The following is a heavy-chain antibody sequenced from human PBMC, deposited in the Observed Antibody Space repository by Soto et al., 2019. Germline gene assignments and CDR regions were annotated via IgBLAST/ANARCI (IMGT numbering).Heavy chain of an antibody. D-gene: IGHD6-13*01. CDR2: IYYSGST. V-gene: IGHV4-31*03. CDR3: ARVRSSCWSPGSAWFDP. Sequence: TLSLTCTVSGVSISSCGYYWSWIRQHPGKGLEWIGYIYYSGSTYYNPSLKSRVTISVDTSKNQFSLKLSSVAAADTAVYYCARVRSSCWSPGSAWFDPRGQRT. J-gene: IGHJ5*02. CDR1: GVSISSCGYY.